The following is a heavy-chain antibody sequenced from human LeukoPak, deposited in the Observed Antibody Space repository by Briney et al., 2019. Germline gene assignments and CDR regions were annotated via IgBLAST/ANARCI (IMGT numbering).Heavy chain of an antibody. CDR1: GGSISSSRYY. V-gene: IGHV4-39*01. Sequence: SETLSLTCSVSGGSISSSRYYRGWIRQPPGKGLEWIGSISYSGNTYYNPSLRRRVTVSVDTSKKQFSLKMTSVAAADAAVYYCARHPFWSANWGYYMDVWGKGTTVTVSS. CDR3: ARHPFWSANWGYYMDV. CDR2: ISYSGNT. J-gene: IGHJ6*03. D-gene: IGHD3-3*01.